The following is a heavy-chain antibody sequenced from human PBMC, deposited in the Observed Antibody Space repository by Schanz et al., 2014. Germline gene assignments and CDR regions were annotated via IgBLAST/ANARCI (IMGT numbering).Heavy chain of an antibody. CDR2: ISGTGTKT. J-gene: IGHJ4*02. Sequence: DVQVVESGGDLVQPGGSLRLSCAASGFTVDSNYMSWVRQAPGKGLEWVSGISGTGTKTYYADSVKSRFTISRDNSKNTLYLQMSSLRAEDTAVYYCAKVWGSDYFYPFDYWGQGTLVTVSS. V-gene: IGHV3-23*04. CDR1: GFTVDSNY. CDR3: AKVWGSDYFYPFDY. D-gene: IGHD3-22*01.